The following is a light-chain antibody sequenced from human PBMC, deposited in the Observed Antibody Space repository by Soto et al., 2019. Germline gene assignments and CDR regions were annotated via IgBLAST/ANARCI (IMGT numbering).Light chain of an antibody. CDR1: TSNVERNY. CDR3: AVWDDRLSGM. Sequence: QAVVTQPPSASGTPGQRVIITCSGGTSNVERNYVYWYQHLPGAAPKLLIYRDHQRPSGVPDRFSASKSGTSDSLAISGLRSEDEADYYCAVWDDRLSGMFGGGTKVTVL. V-gene: IGLV1-47*01. J-gene: IGLJ3*02. CDR2: RDH.